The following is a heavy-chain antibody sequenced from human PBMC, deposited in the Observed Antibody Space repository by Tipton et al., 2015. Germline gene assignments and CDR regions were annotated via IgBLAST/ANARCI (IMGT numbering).Heavy chain of an antibody. J-gene: IGHJ4*02. Sequence: QVQLVQSGAEVKKPGSSVRVSCKASGGTLNNYGVNWVRQAPGQGLEWMAGTIAIFGSVNYAQKFRGRLTVSADVSTNTVYMELSSLRSDDTAVYYCARGWFGESLNSGDYWGQGTLVTVSS. CDR2: TIAIFGSV. D-gene: IGHD3-10*01. CDR3: ARGWFGESLNSGDY. CDR1: GGTLNNYG. V-gene: IGHV1-69*01.